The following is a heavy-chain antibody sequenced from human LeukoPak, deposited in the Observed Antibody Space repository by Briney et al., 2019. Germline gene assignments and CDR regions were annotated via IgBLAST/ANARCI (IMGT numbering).Heavy chain of an antibody. CDR2: IYYSGST. CDR3: ARDSLSPGGFYYYYMDV. V-gene: IGHV4-59*12. Sequence: SETLSLTCTVSGGSMSSFYWSWIRQPPGKGLEWIGYIYYSGSTDYNPSLKSRVTISVDTSKNQFSLKLSSVTAADTAVYYCARDSLSPGGFYYYYMDVWGKGTTVTISS. CDR1: GGSMSSFY. D-gene: IGHD6-25*01. J-gene: IGHJ6*03.